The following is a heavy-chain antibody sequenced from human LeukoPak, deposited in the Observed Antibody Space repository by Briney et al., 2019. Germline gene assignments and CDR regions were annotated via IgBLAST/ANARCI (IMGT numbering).Heavy chain of an antibody. CDR3: ASRDTAMDPYYYYYYMDV. Sequence: PGGSLRLSCAASGFTFSSYSMNWVRQAPGKGLEWVSSISSSSYIYYADSVKGRFTISRDNAKNSLYLQMNSLRAEDTAVYYCASRDTAMDPYYYYYYMDVWGKGTTVTVSS. CDR1: GFTFSSYS. D-gene: IGHD5-18*01. CDR2: ISSSSYI. V-gene: IGHV3-21*01. J-gene: IGHJ6*03.